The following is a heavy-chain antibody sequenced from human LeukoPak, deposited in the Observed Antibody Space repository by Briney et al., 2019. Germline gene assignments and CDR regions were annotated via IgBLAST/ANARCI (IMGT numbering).Heavy chain of an antibody. J-gene: IGHJ4*02. Sequence: EGSLRLSCAASGFTFSYYGMQWVRQTPGKGLEWVALIWHDGGKRYYADSVKGRFTISRDNSKNTLYLQMNSLRAEDTAVYYCAKKGDYGDYNFYFDYWGQGTLVTVSS. CDR3: AKKGDYGDYNFYFDY. V-gene: IGHV3-33*06. D-gene: IGHD4-17*01. CDR2: IWHDGGKR. CDR1: GFTFSYYG.